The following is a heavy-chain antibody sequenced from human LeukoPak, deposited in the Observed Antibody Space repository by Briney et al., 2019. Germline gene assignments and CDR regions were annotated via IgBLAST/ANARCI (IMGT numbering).Heavy chain of an antibody. D-gene: IGHD1-26*01. CDR2: ISGRGDTT. V-gene: IGHV3-23*01. J-gene: IGHJ3*02. Sequence: GGSLRLSCAASGFTFSSYAMSWVRQAPGQGLEWVSTISGRGDTTYYAGSVKGRFTISRDNSKNTLYLQMSSLRAEDTALYYCAKAIVGATFHAFDMWGQGTVVTVSS. CDR3: AKAIVGATFHAFDM. CDR1: GFTFSSYA.